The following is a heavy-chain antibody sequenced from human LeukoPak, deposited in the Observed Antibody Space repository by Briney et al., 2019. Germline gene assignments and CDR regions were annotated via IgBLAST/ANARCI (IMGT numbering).Heavy chain of an antibody. CDR2: IIPIFGTA. V-gene: IGHV1-69*13. CDR3: ARAVDATGVSWFDY. CDR1: GGTFSSYA. D-gene: IGHD2-15*01. Sequence: SVKVSCKASGGTFSSYAISWVRQAPGQGLGWMGGIIPIFGTANNAQKFQGRVTITADESTSTAYMELSSLRSEDTAVYYCARAVDATGVSWFDYWGQGTLVTVSS. J-gene: IGHJ5*01.